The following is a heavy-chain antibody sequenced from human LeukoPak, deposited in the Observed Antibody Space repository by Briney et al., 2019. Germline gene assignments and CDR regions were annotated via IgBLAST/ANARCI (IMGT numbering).Heavy chain of an antibody. Sequence: PSETLSLTCAVYGGSFSGYYWSWIRQPPGKGLEWIGEINHSGSTNYNPSLKSRVTISVDTSKNQFSLKLSSVTAADTAVYYCARLVFAAATISPFDYWGQGTLVTVSS. D-gene: IGHD6-13*01. CDR1: GGSFSGYY. CDR2: INHSGST. J-gene: IGHJ4*02. CDR3: ARLVFAAATISPFDY. V-gene: IGHV4-34*01.